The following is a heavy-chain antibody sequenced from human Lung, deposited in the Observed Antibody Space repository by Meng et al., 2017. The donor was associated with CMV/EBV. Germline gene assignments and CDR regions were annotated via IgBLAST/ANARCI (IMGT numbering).Heavy chain of an antibody. CDR2: ISAYNGNT. CDR1: GYTFTSYG. D-gene: IGHD6-19*01. V-gene: IGHV1-18*01. CDR3: ARGQGQWLVRTDGFDI. Sequence: SVKVSXKASGYTFTSYGINWVRQAPGQGLEWMGWISAYNGNTNYAQKLQGRVTMTTDTSTSTAYMELRSLRSDDTAVYYCARGQGQWLVRTDGFDIWGQGXMVTVSS. J-gene: IGHJ3*02.